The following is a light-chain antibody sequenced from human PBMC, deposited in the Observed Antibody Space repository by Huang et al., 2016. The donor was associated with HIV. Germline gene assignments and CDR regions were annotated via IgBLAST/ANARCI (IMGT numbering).Light chain of an antibody. CDR2: DAY. V-gene: IGKV1-5*01. J-gene: IGKJ2*01. CDR3: QQYNTYPYT. Sequence: DIQMTQSPSTLSASVGDRVTITCRASHSISSWLAGYQQKPGKAPKLLLYDAYSLESGVPPRFSGSGSGTEFTLTSNSLQPDYCATYYGQQYNTYPYTFGQGTKLDIK. CDR1: HSISSW.